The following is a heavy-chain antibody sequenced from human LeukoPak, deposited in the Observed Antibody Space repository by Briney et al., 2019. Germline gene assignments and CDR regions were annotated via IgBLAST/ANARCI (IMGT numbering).Heavy chain of an antibody. CDR3: AKAPVTTCSGAYCYPFDY. V-gene: IGHV3-23*01. Sequence: PGGSLRLSCAASGFTFSSYGMSWVRQGPGKGLEWVSAISGSGNTYHADSVKGRFTISRDSSKNTLYLQMNSLRAEDAAVYYCAKAPVTTCSGAYCYPFDYWGQGTLVTVSS. CDR2: ISGSGNT. CDR1: GFTFSSYG. D-gene: IGHD2-15*01. J-gene: IGHJ4*02.